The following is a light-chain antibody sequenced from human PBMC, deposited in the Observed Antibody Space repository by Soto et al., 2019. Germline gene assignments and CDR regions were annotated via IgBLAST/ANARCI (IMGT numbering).Light chain of an antibody. Sequence: EIVLTQSPGTRSLSPGERASLSCRASQSVSSSYLAWYQQKPGQAPRLLIYGASSRATGIPDRFSGSGSETDFTLTISRLEPEDFAVYYCQQYGSSSWTFGQGTKVEIK. CDR3: QQYGSSSWT. CDR2: GAS. V-gene: IGKV3-20*01. J-gene: IGKJ1*01. CDR1: QSVSSSY.